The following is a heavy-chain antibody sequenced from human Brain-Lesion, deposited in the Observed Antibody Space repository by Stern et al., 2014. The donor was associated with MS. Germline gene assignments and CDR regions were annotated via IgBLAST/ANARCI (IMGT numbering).Heavy chain of an antibody. D-gene: IGHD1-26*01. CDR2: FDPGDGET. V-gene: IGHV1-24*01. CDR3: ATLSPGAGGNYYRHFDY. J-gene: IGHJ4*02. Sequence: QVQLLESGAEVKKPGASVKVSCKVSGYTLTELSMHWVRQAPRTGLEWMGGFDPGDGETIYAQKFQGRVTMTEDTSTDTAYMELSSLRSEDTAVYYCATLSPGAGGNYYRHFDYWGQGTLVTVSS. CDR1: GYTLTELS.